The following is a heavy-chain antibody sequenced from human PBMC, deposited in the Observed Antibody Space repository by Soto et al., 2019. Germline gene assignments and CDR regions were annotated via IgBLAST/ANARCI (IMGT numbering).Heavy chain of an antibody. CDR2: ISSSSSYI. V-gene: IGHV3-21*01. CDR1: GFTFSSYS. J-gene: IGHJ6*02. D-gene: IGHD3-16*01. Sequence: GGSLRLSCAASGFTFSSYSMNWVRQAPGKGLEWVSFISSSSSYIYYADSVKGRFTISRDNAKNSLYLQMHSLRVEDTAVYYCARDIKLRGLGYYYYGMDVWGQGTTLTVPS. CDR3: ARDIKLRGLGYYYYGMDV.